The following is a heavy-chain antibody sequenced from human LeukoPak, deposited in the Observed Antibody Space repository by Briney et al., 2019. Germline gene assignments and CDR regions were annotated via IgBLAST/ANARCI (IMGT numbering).Heavy chain of an antibody. J-gene: IGHJ4*02. Sequence: SETLSLTCIVSGGSISSNNYYWGWIRQPPGKGLEWIGSIYYSGGTSYNPSLKSRVTISVDTSKKQFSLKLSSVTAADTAVYYCARRGGWELFFDYWGQGTLVTVSS. CDR1: GGSISSNNYY. CDR2: IYYSGGT. D-gene: IGHD1-26*01. V-gene: IGHV4-39*01. CDR3: ARRGGWELFFDY.